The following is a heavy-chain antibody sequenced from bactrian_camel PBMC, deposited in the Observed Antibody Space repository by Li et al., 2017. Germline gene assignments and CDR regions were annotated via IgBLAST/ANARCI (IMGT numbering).Heavy chain of an antibody. Sequence: VQLVESGGGSVQAGGSLRLSCVAPGVTYNIYCMGWFRQAPGKEREGVASIYTGANRTYYADSMNDRFTISQDNAKNTVYLQMNSLKSEDTALYYCATNDLRTQKGWAYWGQGTQVTVS. V-gene: IGHV3S1*01. CDR1: GVTYNIYC. J-gene: IGHJ4*01. CDR2: IYTGANRT. CDR3: ATNDLRTQKGWAY. D-gene: IGHD5*01.